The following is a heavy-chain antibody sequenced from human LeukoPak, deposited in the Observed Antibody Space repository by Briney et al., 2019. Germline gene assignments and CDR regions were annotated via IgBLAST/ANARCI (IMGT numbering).Heavy chain of an antibody. J-gene: IGHJ5*02. Sequence: GGSLRLSCAASGFTFSSYAMSWVRQAPGKGLEWVSAISGSGGSTYYADSVKGRFTISRDNSKNTLYLQMNSLRAEDTAVYYCAKDYHDSSGYYPDWFDPWGQGTLVTVSS. D-gene: IGHD3-22*01. CDR2: ISGSGGST. CDR3: AKDYHDSSGYYPDWFDP. CDR1: GFTFSSYA. V-gene: IGHV3-23*01.